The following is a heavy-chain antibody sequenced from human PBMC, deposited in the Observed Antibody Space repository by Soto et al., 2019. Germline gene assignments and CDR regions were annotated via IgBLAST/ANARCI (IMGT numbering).Heavy chain of an antibody. CDR2: IYYGGSI. D-gene: IGHD3-22*01. CDR1: GGSISSGY. J-gene: IGHJ5*02. V-gene: IGHV4-59*01. CDR3: TGAYYDVSGYSLDP. Sequence: SETLSLTCSVSGGSISSGYWTWIRQPPGKGLEWIGYIYYGGSINYNPSLESRVIISVDTAKNQFSLRLSSVSAADTAVYYCTGAYYDVSGYSLDPWGQGTSVTVSS.